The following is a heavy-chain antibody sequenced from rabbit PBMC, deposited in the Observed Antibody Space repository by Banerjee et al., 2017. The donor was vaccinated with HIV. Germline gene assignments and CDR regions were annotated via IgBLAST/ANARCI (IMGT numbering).Heavy chain of an antibody. CDR1: GFSFSSSYY. V-gene: IGHV1S45*01. CDR2: IDAGSSGST. CDR3: ARELGGDYAANSYHWYL. J-gene: IGHJ6*01. Sequence: QEQLVESGGGLVQPEGSLTLTCTASGFSFSSSYYMYWVRQAPGKGLEWLACIDAGSSGSTYYASWAKGRFTISKTSSTTVTLQMTSLTAADTATYFCARELGGDYAANSYHWYLWGPGTLVT. D-gene: IGHD8-1*01.